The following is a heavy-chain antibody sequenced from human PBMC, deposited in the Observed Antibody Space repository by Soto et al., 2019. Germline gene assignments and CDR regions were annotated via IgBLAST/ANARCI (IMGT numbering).Heavy chain of an antibody. CDR3: ARDLTGTHLYYYYDMDV. CDR2: ISAYNGNT. CDR1: GYTFTSYG. J-gene: IGHJ6*02. Sequence: ASVKVACKASGYTFTSYGISWVRQAPGQGLEWMGWISAYNGNTNYAQKLQGRVTMTTDTSTSTAYMELRSLRSDDTAVYYCARDLTGTHLYYYYDMDVWGQGTTLTV. D-gene: IGHD1-20*01. V-gene: IGHV1-18*04.